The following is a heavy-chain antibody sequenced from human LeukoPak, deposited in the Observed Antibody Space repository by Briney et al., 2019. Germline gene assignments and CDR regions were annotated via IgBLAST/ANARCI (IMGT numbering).Heavy chain of an antibody. V-gene: IGHV4-34*01. Sequence: PSETLSLTCAVYGESFSGYFWSWIRQSPGKGLEWIGEINRGGSTYYNPSLKSRVTISVDTSKNQFSLKLSSVTAADTAVYYCARGGDCSSASCTNEYWGQGTLVTVSS. CDR1: GESFSGYF. CDR2: INRGGST. J-gene: IGHJ4*02. D-gene: IGHD2-2*01. CDR3: ARGGDCSSASCTNEY.